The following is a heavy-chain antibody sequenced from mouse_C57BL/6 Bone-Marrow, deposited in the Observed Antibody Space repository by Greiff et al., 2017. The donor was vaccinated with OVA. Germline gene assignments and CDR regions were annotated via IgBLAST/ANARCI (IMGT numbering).Heavy chain of an antibody. CDR1: GFTFSDYG. J-gene: IGHJ1*03. V-gene: IGHV5-17*01. Sequence: EVKLVESGGGLVKPGGSLKLSCAASGFTFSDYGMHWVRQAPEKGLEWVAYISSGSSTIYYADTVKGRFTISRDNAKNTLFLQMTSLRSEDTAMYYCARRDFNCWDWYFDVWGTGTTVTVSS. D-gene: IGHD4-1*02. CDR3: ARRDFNCWDWYFDV. CDR2: ISSGSSTI.